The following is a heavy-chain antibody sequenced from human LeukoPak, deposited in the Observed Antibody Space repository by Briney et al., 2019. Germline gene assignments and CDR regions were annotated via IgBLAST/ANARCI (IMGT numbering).Heavy chain of an antibody. D-gene: IGHD7-27*01. V-gene: IGHV3-7*01. CDR3: ARDYTGGWNDY. J-gene: IGHJ4*02. Sequence: GGSLRLSCAASGFTFSDYWMSWVRQAPGKGLEWVASIKQDGSEKYYVDSVKGRFTISRDSAKNPLYLQMNSLRADDTAVYYCARDYTGGWNDYWGQGTLVTVSS. CDR1: GFTFSDYW. CDR2: IKQDGSEK.